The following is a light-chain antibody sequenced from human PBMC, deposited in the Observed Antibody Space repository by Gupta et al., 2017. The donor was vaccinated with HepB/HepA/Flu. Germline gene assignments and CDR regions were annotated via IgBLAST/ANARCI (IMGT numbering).Light chain of an antibody. CDR1: QSVGSW. V-gene: IGKV1-5*03. Sequence: DIQMTQHSSTLSASVGDRVTITCRASQSVGSWLAWYQQKPGRAPNLLIYAASICESGVPSRFSGSGYGTDFTLTINGLQPDDFATYYCQQYESCRTFGRWTNVELK. CDR2: AAS. J-gene: IGKJ1*01. CDR3: QQYESCRT.